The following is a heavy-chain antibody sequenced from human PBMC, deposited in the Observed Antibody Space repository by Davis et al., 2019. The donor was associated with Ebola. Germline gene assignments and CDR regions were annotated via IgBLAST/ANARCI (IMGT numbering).Heavy chain of an antibody. D-gene: IGHD4-17*01. Sequence: AASVKVSCKASGGTFSSYAISWVRQAPGQGLEWMGGIIPIFGTANYAQKFQGRVTITADKSTSTAYMELSSLRSEDTAVYYCASLTVTTFYYYYGMDVWGQGTTVTVSS. CDR3: ASLTVTTFYYYYGMDV. J-gene: IGHJ6*02. CDR1: GGTFSSYA. V-gene: IGHV1-69*06. CDR2: IIPIFGTA.